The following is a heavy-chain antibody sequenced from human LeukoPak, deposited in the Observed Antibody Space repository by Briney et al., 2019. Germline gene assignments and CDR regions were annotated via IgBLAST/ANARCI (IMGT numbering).Heavy chain of an antibody. J-gene: IGHJ6*02. CDR2: ISWDGTIK. V-gene: IGHV3-30-3*02. Sequence: PGGSLRLSCAASGFTFRSYAIHWVRQAPGKGLEWVAFISWDGTIKYYADSVKGRFTISRDNSKNTLYLQMNSLRAEDTAVYYRAKYASDYGYYYYGMDVWGQGTTVTVSS. CDR1: GFTFRSYA. D-gene: IGHD3-16*01. CDR3: AKYASDYGYYYYGMDV.